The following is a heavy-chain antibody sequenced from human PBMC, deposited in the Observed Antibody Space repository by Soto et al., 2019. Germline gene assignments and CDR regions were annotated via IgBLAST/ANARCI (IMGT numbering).Heavy chain of an antibody. CDR3: AKVRYRSPMGYYYGMDV. CDR2: IIPVFGTA. CDR1: RVAFSKFI. D-gene: IGHD6-19*01. V-gene: IGHV1-69*01. J-gene: IGHJ6*02. Sequence: QAQLEQSGGEVKKPGSSVKVSCKASRVAFSKFIVTWVRQAPGVVLGWVGGIIPVFGTANYAQKFQGRVTITAVESTSTSYMEVNNLRSEDTDVYYCAKVRYRSPMGYYYGMDVWGQGTTVTASS.